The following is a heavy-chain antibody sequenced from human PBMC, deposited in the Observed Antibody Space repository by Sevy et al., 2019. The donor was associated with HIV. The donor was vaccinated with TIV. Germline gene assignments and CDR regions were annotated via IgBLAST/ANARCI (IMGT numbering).Heavy chain of an antibody. CDR2: IQYDGSNK. Sequence: GGSLRLSCAASGFSYSSYGMHWVRQAPGKGLEWVAYIQYDGSNKDYADSVKGRFTISRDNSKNTLDLQMNSLRVEDRAVNYGWKEGGGGGGDHWGQGTLVTV. CDR1: GFSYSSYG. CDR3: WKEGGGGGGDH. V-gene: IGHV3-30*02. D-gene: IGHD3-16*01. J-gene: IGHJ4*02.